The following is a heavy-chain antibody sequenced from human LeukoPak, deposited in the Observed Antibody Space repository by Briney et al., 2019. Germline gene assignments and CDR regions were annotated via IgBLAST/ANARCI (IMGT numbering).Heavy chain of an antibody. Sequence: PSETLSLTCTVSGGSISSYYWSWIRQPPGKGLEWIGYIYYSGSTNYNPSLKSRVTISVDTSKNQFSLKLSSVTAADTAVYYCARRQQASDCSSTSCYRAGYYYYYYMDVWGKGTTVTISS. CDR3: ARRQQASDCSSTSCYRAGYYYYYYMDV. CDR1: GGSISSYY. V-gene: IGHV4-59*12. CDR2: IYYSGST. D-gene: IGHD2-2*01. J-gene: IGHJ6*03.